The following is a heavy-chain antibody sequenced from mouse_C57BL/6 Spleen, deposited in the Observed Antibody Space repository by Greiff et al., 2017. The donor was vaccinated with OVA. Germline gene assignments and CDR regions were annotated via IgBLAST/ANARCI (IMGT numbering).Heavy chain of an antibody. CDR1: GFTFSDYG. V-gene: IGHV5-17*01. D-gene: IGHD4-1*01. J-gene: IGHJ4*01. Sequence: EVQGVESGGGLVKPGGSLKLSCAASGFTFSDYGMHWVRQAPEKGLEWVAYISSGSSTIYYADTVKGRFTISRDNAKNTMFLQMTSLRSEDTAMYYCARRAGSYAMDYWGQGTSVTVSS. CDR3: ARRAGSYAMDY. CDR2: ISSGSSTI.